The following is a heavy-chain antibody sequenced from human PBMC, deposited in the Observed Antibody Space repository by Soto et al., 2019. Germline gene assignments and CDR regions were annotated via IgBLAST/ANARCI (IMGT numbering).Heavy chain of an antibody. CDR1: GFTFSNYA. V-gene: IGHV3-23*01. Sequence: EVQLLASGGGLVQPGGSLRLSCAASGFTFSNYAISWVRQAPGKGLAWVSTITSGGGSAYYADSVKGRFTISRDNSKNTLYLQMNNLRAEDTALYYCAKEFNSGSNSPVISWGQGTLVTVSS. J-gene: IGHJ5*02. CDR3: AKEFNSGSNSPVIS. CDR2: ITSGGGSA. D-gene: IGHD1-26*01.